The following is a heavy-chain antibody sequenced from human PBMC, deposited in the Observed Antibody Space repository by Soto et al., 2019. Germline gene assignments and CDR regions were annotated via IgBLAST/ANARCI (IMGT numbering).Heavy chain of an antibody. D-gene: IGHD3-3*01. CDR2: IKSKTDGGTT. CDR3: TTEPPRYYDFWSVREENDY. V-gene: IGHV3-15*07. J-gene: IGHJ4*02. CDR1: GFTFSNAW. Sequence: GGSLRLSCAASGFTFSNAWMNWVRQAPGKGLEWVGRIKSKTDGGTTEYAAPVKGRFTISRIDSKNTPYLQMNSLKTEDKAVYYCTTEPPRYYDFWSVREENDYWGQGTLVTVSS.